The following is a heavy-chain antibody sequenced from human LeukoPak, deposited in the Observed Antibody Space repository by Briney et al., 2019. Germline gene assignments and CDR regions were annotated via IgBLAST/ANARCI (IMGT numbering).Heavy chain of an antibody. Sequence: PSETLSLTCTVSGGSISSSSYYWGWIRQPPGKGLEWIVSIYYSGSTYYNPSLKSRVTISVDTSKNQFSLKLSSVTAADTAVYYCARAGIVVPAAMLSNWFDPWGQGTLVTVSS. CDR1: GGSISSSSYY. CDR2: IYYSGST. D-gene: IGHD2-2*01. V-gene: IGHV4-39*01. CDR3: ARAGIVVPAAMLSNWFDP. J-gene: IGHJ5*02.